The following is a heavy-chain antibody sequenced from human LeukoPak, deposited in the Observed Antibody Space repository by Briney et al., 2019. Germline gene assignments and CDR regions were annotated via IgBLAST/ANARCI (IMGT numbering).Heavy chain of an antibody. Sequence: SVKVSCXASGGTFSSYAISWVRQALGQGLEWMGRIIPIFGTANYAQKFQGRVTITTDESTSTAYMELSSLRSEDTAVYYCARDRAEYLRPDAFDIWGQGTMVTVSS. J-gene: IGHJ3*02. CDR2: IIPIFGTA. CDR3: ARDRAEYLRPDAFDI. CDR1: GGTFSSYA. V-gene: IGHV1-69*05. D-gene: IGHD6-6*01.